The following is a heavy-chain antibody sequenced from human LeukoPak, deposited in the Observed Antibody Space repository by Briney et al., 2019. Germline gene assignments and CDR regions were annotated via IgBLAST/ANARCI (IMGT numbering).Heavy chain of an antibody. Sequence: NPGGSLRLPCTASGFTFGDYAMSWFRQAPGKGLEWVGFIRSKAYGGTTEYAASVKGRFAISRDDSKSIAYLQMNSLKTEDTAVYYCTRDQGYSYAFDYWGQGTLVTVSS. CDR3: TRDQGYSYAFDY. V-gene: IGHV3-49*05. D-gene: IGHD5-18*01. CDR2: IRSKAYGGTT. J-gene: IGHJ4*02. CDR1: GFTFGDYA.